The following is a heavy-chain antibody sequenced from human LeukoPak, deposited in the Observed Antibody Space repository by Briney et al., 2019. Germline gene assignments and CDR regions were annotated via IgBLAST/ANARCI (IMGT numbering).Heavy chain of an antibody. V-gene: IGHV3-30*18. J-gene: IGHJ4*02. Sequence: GGSLRLSCAASGFTFSSYAMHWVRQAPGKGLEWVAVMSHDGSNKYYGDPVKGRFTISRDNSKNTLYLQMNSLRAEDTAVYYCAKLDSSGWSRPFDYWGQGTLVTVSS. CDR3: AKLDSSGWSRPFDY. D-gene: IGHD6-19*01. CDR2: MSHDGSNK. CDR1: GFTFSSYA.